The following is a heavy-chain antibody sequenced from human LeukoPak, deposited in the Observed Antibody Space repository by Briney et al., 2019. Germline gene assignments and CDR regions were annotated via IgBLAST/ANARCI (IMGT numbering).Heavy chain of an antibody. CDR2: VNTDGSEK. D-gene: IGHD2-2*01. CDR1: GFTLCNVW. Sequence: GGSLRLSCATTGFTLCNVWMNWVRHAPGEGLGWVAIVNTDGSEKHYVDSVRGRFIVSRDNAKNSLYLQITSLRGDDTALYYCARSDQGPEEWGQGTLVTVSS. J-gene: IGHJ4*02. V-gene: IGHV3-7*01. CDR3: ARSDQGPEE.